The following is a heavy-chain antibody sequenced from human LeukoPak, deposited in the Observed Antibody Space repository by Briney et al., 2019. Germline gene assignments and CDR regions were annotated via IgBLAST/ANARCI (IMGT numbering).Heavy chain of an antibody. CDR2: IYYSGST. CDR1: GGSISSYY. V-gene: IGHV4-59*01. D-gene: IGHD5-18*01. Sequence: PSETLSLTCTVSGGSISSYYWSWIRQPPGKGQEWIGYIYYSGSTNYNPSLKSRVTISVDTSKNQFSLKLSSVTAADTAVYYCAREGYSYGSDYWGQGTLVTVSS. CDR3: AREGYSYGSDY. J-gene: IGHJ4*02.